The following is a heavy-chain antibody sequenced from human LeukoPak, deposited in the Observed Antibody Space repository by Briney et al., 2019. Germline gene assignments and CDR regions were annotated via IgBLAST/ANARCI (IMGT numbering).Heavy chain of an antibody. V-gene: IGHV3-21*01. CDR2: ISSSSSYI. J-gene: IGHJ5*02. CDR1: GFTFGSYS. Sequence: GGSLRLSCAASGFTFGSYSMNWVRQAPGKGLEWVSSISSSSSYIYYADSVKGRFTISRDNAKNSLYLQMNSLRAEDTAVYYCARDTYYYDSSGYYHWGQGTLVTVSS. CDR3: ARDTYYYDSSGYYH. D-gene: IGHD3-22*01.